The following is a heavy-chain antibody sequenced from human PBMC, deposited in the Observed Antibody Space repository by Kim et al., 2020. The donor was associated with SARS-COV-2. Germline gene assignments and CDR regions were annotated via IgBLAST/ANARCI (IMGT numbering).Heavy chain of an antibody. Sequence: VKGRFTIPREHAKNALYLQMDSLRDEDTAVYYCATIAAAGSLYYYYGMDVWGQGTTVTVSS. V-gene: IGHV3-48*02. J-gene: IGHJ6*02. D-gene: IGHD6-13*01. CDR3: ATIAAAGSLYYYYGMDV.